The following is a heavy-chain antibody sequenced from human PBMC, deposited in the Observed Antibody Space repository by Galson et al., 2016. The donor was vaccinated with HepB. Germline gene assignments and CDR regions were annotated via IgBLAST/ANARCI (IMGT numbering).Heavy chain of an antibody. J-gene: IGHJ4*02. Sequence: SLRLSCAVSGLTFSSYSMSWVRQTPGRGLEWVASITSNSAYIDYMDSVKGRVTVSRDNSKNSLSLQMHSLTADDTGVYYCARDRKVREIGGTPGTHYFDYWGRGTLVSVSS. CDR2: ITSNSAYI. D-gene: IGHD3-10*01. CDR3: ARDRKVREIGGTPGTHYFDY. CDR1: GLTFSSYS. V-gene: IGHV3-21*01.